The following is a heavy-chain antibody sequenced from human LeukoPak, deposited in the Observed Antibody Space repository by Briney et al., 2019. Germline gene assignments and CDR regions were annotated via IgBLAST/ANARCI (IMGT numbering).Heavy chain of an antibody. CDR1: GGSFSGNY. D-gene: IGHD2-2*01. CDR2: INWSGST. V-gene: IGHV4-34*01. J-gene: IGHJ4*02. CDR3: ARVGGDIVVVPAARRPAPYFDY. Sequence: AETLSLTCAVYGGSFSGNYWSWVRQPPGKGLEWIGGINWSGSTNYNPSLMSRGTISVDTSKHQLSLKLSSVTAAETAVYYCARVGGDIVVVPAARRPAPYFDYWGQGDVVTVSS.